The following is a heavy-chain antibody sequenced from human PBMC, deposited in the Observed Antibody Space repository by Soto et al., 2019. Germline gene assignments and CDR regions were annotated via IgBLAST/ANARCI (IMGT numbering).Heavy chain of an antibody. CDR2: MSYDGSNK. Sequence: QVQLVESGGGVVLPGRSLRLSCAASGFTFSSYAMHWVRRAPGKGLEWMAVMSYDGSNKYYADSVKGRFTISRDNSNNTLYLQMNSLRPEDTALYYCARDGGAYWGQGTLVIVSS. D-gene: IGHD3-16*01. CDR3: ARDGGAY. J-gene: IGHJ4*02. CDR1: GFTFSSYA. V-gene: IGHV3-30-3*01.